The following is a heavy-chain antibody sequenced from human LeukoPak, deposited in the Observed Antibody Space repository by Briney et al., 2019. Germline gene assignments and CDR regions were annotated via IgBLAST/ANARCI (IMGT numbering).Heavy chain of an antibody. V-gene: IGHV3-53*01. CDR3: ANTKDGDYFDF. CDR1: GFTVSSNY. Sequence: GGSLRLSCAASGFTVSSNYMSWVRQAPGKGLEWVSSIYNDGSTYYADSVKGRFTTSRDNSKNTLYLQVNSLRAEDTAVYYCANTKDGDYFDFWGQGTLVTVSS. D-gene: IGHD4-17*01. J-gene: IGHJ4*02. CDR2: IYNDGST.